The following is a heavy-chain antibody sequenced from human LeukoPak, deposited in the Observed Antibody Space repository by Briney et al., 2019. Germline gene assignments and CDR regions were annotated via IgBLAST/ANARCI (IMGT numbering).Heavy chain of an antibody. CDR3: ARSVNYGDYPDVY. CDR1: GYTFTSYG. Sequence: ASVKVSCKSSGYTFTSYGVSWVRQAAGQGLEWMGRISAYNGNTNYAQKFQDRVTMTTDTSTSTAYMELRSLTSDDTAVYFCARSVNYGDYPDVYWGQGTLVTVSS. V-gene: IGHV1-18*01. CDR2: ISAYNGNT. J-gene: IGHJ4*02. D-gene: IGHD4-17*01.